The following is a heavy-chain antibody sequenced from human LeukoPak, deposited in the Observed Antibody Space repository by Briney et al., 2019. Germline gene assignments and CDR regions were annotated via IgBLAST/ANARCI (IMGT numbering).Heavy chain of an antibody. CDR1: EYSFTSYW. D-gene: IGHD2-2*01. J-gene: IGHJ5*02. CDR3: ARLRGRDIVVVHWFEP. V-gene: IGHV5-51*01. CDR2: IYPGDSDT. Sequence: GESLNISCKGSEYSFTSYWIGWVRQMPGKGLEWMGIIYPGDSDTRYSPSFQSQVTTSADTSISTAYLQCSSLKASATAHYYCARLRGRDIVVVHWFEPWGQGTLVTVSS.